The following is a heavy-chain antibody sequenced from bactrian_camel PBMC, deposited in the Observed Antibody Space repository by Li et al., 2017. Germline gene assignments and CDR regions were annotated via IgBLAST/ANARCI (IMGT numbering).Heavy chain of an antibody. CDR3: AATARYTYYCSAAHWPRSGSYRH. Sequence: HVQLVESGGGSVQSGGSLRLSCAASVSESTYSRHFMGWFRQAPGKEREGVAVVYHDGNTAYADFVQGRFTISRDNDKNTLYLQMNSLQAADTAMYYCAATARYTYYCSAAHWPRSGSYRHWGLGTQVTVS. V-gene: IGHV3S9*01. J-gene: IGHJ4*01. D-gene: IGHD3*01. CDR2: VYHDGNT. CDR1: ESTYSRHF.